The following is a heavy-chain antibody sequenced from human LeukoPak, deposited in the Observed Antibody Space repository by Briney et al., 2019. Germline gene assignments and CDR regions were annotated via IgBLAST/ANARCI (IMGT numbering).Heavy chain of an antibody. J-gene: IGHJ6*02. CDR2: IIPILGIA. V-gene: IGHV1-69*04. CDR1: GGTFSSYA. D-gene: IGHD1-1*01. Sequence: ASVKVSCKASGGTFSSYAISWVRQAPGQGLEWMGRIIPILGIANYAQKFQGRVTITADKSTSTAYMELSSLRSEDTAVYYCARVGTDYYYDGMDVWGQGTTVTVSS. CDR3: ARVGTDYYYDGMDV.